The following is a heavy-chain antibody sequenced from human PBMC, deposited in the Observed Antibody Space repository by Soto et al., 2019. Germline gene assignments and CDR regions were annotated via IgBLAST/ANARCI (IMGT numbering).Heavy chain of an antibody. J-gene: IGHJ4*02. Sequence: EVQVVESGGGLVQPGDSLRLSCAASGFTFSRYWMTWVRQAPGKGLEWVANIKQDGSEKYYVDSVKGRFTISRDNAKNSLYLQMNSLRAEDTAVYYCSRDYDIDYWGQGTLITVSS. CDR3: SRDYDIDY. V-gene: IGHV3-7*01. CDR1: GFTFSRYW. D-gene: IGHD3-9*01. CDR2: IKQDGSEK.